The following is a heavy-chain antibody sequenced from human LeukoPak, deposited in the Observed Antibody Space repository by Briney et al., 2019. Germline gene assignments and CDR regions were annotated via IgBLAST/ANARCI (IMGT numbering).Heavy chain of an antibody. CDR3: AKTSYQQLVSFFGAFDI. CDR2: IHYSGST. D-gene: IGHD6-13*01. J-gene: IGHJ3*02. V-gene: IGHV4-59*08. CDR1: GGSISSYY. Sequence: SETLSLTCTVSGGSISSYYWSWIRQPPGKGLEWIGYIHYSGSTNYNPSLKSRVTISVDTSKNQFSLKLSSVTAADTAVYYCAKTSYQQLVSFFGAFDIWGQGTMVTVSS.